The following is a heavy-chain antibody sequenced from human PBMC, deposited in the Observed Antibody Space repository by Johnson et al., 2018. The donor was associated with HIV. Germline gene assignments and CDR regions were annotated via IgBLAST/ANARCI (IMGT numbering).Heavy chain of an antibody. D-gene: IGHD5-24*01. CDR3: ARVREMATNRRAFDS. CDR2: INWNGDST. J-gene: IGHJ3*02. CDR1: GFTFNEYG. V-gene: IGHV3-20*04. Sequence: VQLVESGGGVVRPGGSLRLSCAASGFTFNEYGMSWVRQVSGKGLEWVSAINWNGDSTSYADPVTGRFPISRDNAKNSLYLQMNSLRAEDTAVYYCARVREMATNRRAFDSWGQGTMVTVSS.